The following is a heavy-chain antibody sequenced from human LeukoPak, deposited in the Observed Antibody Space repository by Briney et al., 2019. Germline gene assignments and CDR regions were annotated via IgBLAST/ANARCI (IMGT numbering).Heavy chain of an antibody. J-gene: IGHJ6*03. CDR3: ARLGYCSSTSCYGYYYYYMDV. CDR2: IIPIFGTA. Sequence: ASVKVSCKASGGTFSSYAISWVRQAPGQGLEWMGGIIPIFGTANYAQKFQGRVTFTADESTSAAYMELSSLRSEDTAVYYCARLGYCSSTSCYGYYYYYMDVWGKGTTVTVSS. CDR1: GGTFSSYA. D-gene: IGHD2-2*01. V-gene: IGHV1-69*13.